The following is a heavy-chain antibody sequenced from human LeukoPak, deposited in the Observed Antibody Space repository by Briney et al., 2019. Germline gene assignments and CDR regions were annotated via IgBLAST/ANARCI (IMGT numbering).Heavy chain of an antibody. CDR1: GFTFSSYS. CDR2: ISSSSSYI. V-gene: IGHV3-21*01. Sequence: GGSLRLSCAASGFTFSSYSMNWVRQAPGKGLEWVSSISSSSSYIYYADSVKGRFTISRDNAKNSLYLQMNSLRAEDTAVYYCARDPLDYGDYGWGQGTLVTVSS. J-gene: IGHJ4*02. D-gene: IGHD4-17*01. CDR3: ARDPLDYGDYG.